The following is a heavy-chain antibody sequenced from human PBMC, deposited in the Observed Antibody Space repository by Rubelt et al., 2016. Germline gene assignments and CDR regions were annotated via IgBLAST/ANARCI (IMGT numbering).Heavy chain of an antibody. CDR2: FYYSGST. J-gene: IGHJ4*02. Sequence: QLQLQESGPGLVKPSETLSLTCTVSGDSVSSSSYYWGWIRQPPGKGLEWIGIFYYSGSTYYNPSLKSRVIISVDTSKNQFSLKLSSVTAADSAVYFCIAAPNYYYFDYWGQGTLVSVSS. D-gene: IGHD6-25*01. CDR3: IAAPNYYYFDY. CDR1: GDSVSSSSYY. V-gene: IGHV4-39*01.